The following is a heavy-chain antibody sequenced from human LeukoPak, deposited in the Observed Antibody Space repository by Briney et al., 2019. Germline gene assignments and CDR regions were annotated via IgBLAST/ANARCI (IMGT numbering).Heavy chain of an antibody. D-gene: IGHD3-10*01. CDR3: ARERDYGSRFDP. CDR2: INAGNGNT. CDR1: GYTFTSYA. J-gene: IGHJ5*02. V-gene: IGHV1-3*01. Sequence: ASVKVSCKASGYTFTSYAMHWVRQAPGQRLEWMGWINAGNGNTKYSQKFQGRVTFTRDTSASTAYMELSSLRSEDTAVYYCARERDYGSRFDPWGQGTLVTVSS.